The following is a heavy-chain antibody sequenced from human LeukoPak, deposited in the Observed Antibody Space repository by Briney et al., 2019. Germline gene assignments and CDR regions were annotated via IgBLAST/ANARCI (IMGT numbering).Heavy chain of an antibody. V-gene: IGHV4-34*01. J-gene: IGHJ5*02. CDR2: INHSGST. CDR1: DGSLSGYY. CDR3: ARGGDWGWELYANWFDP. D-gene: IGHD1-26*01. Sequence: PSETLSLTCAVYDGSLSGYYWSWIRQPPGKGLEWIGEINHSGSTNYNPSLKSRVTISLDTSKSQFSLKVRYVTAADTAVYYCARGGDWGWELYANWFDPWGQGTLVTVSS.